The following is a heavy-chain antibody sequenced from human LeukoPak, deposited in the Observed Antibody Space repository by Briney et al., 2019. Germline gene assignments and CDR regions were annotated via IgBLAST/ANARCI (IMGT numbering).Heavy chain of an antibody. J-gene: IGHJ4*02. V-gene: IGHV1-58*02. CDR1: GFTFTSSA. CDR3: APEDYYDSSGYYY. Sequence: SVKVSCKASGFTFTSSAMQWVRQARGQRLEWIGWIVVGSGNTNYTQKFQERVTITRDMSTSTAYMELSSLRSEDTAVYYCAPEDYYDSSGYYYWGQGTLVTVSS. CDR2: IVVGSGNT. D-gene: IGHD3-22*01.